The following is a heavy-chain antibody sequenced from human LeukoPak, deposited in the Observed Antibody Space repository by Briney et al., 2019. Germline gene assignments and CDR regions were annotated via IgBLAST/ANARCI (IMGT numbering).Heavy chain of an antibody. CDR2: ISYDGSNK. V-gene: IGHV3-30*03. CDR3: ARDHMD. J-gene: IGHJ4*02. Sequence: GGSLRLSCAASGFTFSSYGMHWVRQAPGKGLEWVAVISYDGSNKYYADSVKGRFTISRDNSKNSLYLQMNSLRAEDTAVYYCARDHMDWSQGTPVTVSS. CDR1: GFTFSSYG. D-gene: IGHD2-2*03.